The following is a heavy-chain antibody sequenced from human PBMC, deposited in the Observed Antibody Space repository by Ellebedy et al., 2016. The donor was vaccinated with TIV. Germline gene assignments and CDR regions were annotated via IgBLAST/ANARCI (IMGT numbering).Heavy chain of an antibody. V-gene: IGHV4-39*01. CDR3: ARQTGLWFGELFTLDY. D-gene: IGHD3-10*01. Sequence: MPSETLSLTCTVPGGSISSSGYYWGWIRQPPGTGLAWIGSIYYSGSTYYNPSLKSRVTISVDTSKNQFSLKLSSVTAADTAVYYCARQTGLWFGELFTLDYWGQGTLVTVSS. CDR2: IYYSGST. J-gene: IGHJ4*02. CDR1: GGSISSSGYY.